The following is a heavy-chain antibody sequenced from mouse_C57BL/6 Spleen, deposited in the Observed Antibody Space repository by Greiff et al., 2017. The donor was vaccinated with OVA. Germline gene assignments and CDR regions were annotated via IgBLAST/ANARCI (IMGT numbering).Heavy chain of an antibody. CDR2: LNPSSGGT. CDR3: ERYGNYDYFDY. D-gene: IGHD2-1*01. Sequence: QVQLKQSGTELVKPGASVKLSCKASGYTFTSYWMHWVKQRPGQGLEWIGNLNPSSGGTNYNEKFKSKATLTVDKSSSTAYMQLSSLTSEDSAVYDCERYGNYDYFDYWGQGTTLTVSS. V-gene: IGHV1-53*01. J-gene: IGHJ2*01. CDR1: GYTFTSYW.